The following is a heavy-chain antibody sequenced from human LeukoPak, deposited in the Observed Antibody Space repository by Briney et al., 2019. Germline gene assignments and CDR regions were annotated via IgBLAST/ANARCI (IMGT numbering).Heavy chain of an antibody. V-gene: IGHV4-59*01. CDR2: IYYSGST. CDR1: GGSISSYY. J-gene: IGHJ3*02. CDR3: ARGEGRHDAFDI. Sequence: KPSETLSLTCTVSGGSISSYYWSWIRQPPGQGLEWIGYIYYSGSTNYNPSLKSRVTISVDTSKNQFSLKLSSVAAADTAVYYCARGEGRHDAFDIWGQGTMVTVSS. D-gene: IGHD6-25*01.